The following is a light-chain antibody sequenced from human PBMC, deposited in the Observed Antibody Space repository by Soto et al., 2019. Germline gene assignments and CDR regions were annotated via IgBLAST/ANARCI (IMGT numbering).Light chain of an antibody. CDR1: RSVTTN. V-gene: IGKV3-15*01. J-gene: IGKJ5*01. CDR2: GAS. Sequence: EIVMTQSPATLSVSPGERATLSCRASRSVTTNLAWYQQKPGQAPRLLIYGASTRATGIPARFSGSGSGTEFTLTISSLQSEDFAVYYCQQYNYWPPITFGQGTRLEIK. CDR3: QQYNYWPPIT.